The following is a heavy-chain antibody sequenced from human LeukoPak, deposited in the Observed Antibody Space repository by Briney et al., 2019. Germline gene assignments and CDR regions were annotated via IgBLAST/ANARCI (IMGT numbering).Heavy chain of an antibody. Sequence: SETLSLTSTVSGGSISSYYWSWIRQPPRKGLEWTGYIDYSVSTNYNPSLKSRVTISLDTSKNHFSLKLTSVTAADTAVYYCARHGTTVVTLNYWGQGTLVTVSS. J-gene: IGHJ4*02. CDR2: IDYSVST. V-gene: IGHV4-59*08. D-gene: IGHD4-23*01. CDR3: ARHGTTVVTLNY. CDR1: GGSISSYY.